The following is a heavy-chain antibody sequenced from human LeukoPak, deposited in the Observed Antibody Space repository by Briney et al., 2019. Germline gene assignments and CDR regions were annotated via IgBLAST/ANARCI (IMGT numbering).Heavy chain of an antibody. D-gene: IGHD7-27*01. V-gene: IGHV3-23*01. J-gene: IGHJ4*02. CDR1: GFTFSSYG. CDR2: ISGSDDNT. Sequence: GGSLRLSCAASGFTFSSYGMNWVRQAPGKGLEWVSAISGSDDNTYYADSVKGRFTISRDNSKNTLYLQMNSLRAEDTAVYYCAKDRSSGDLVRYFDYWGQGTLVTVSS. CDR3: AKDRSSGDLVRYFDY.